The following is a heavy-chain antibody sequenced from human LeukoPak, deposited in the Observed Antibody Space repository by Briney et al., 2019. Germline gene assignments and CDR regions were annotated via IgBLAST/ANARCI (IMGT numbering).Heavy chain of an antibody. CDR2: INHSGST. J-gene: IGHJ4*02. Sequence: SETLSLTCAVYGGSFSGYYWSWIRQPPGKGLEWIGEINHSGSTNYNPSLKSRVTISLDTSKSHFSLKLSSVTAADTAVYYCARYHNGYDDYWGQGTLVTVSS. D-gene: IGHD5-12*01. CDR1: GGSFSGYY. CDR3: ARYHNGYDDY. V-gene: IGHV4-34*01.